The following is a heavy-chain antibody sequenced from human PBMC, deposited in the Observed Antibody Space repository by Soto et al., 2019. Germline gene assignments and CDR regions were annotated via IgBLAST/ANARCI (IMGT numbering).Heavy chain of an antibody. CDR3: ARPGKSIAVGEIWDYYYMDV. CDR1: GYSFTSYW. D-gene: IGHD6-19*01. Sequence: GESLKISCKGSGYSFTSYWIGWVRQMPGKGLEWMGIIYPGDSDTRYSPSFQGQVTISADKSISTAYLQWSSLKASDTAMYYCARPGKSIAVGEIWDYYYMDVWGKGTTVTVSS. V-gene: IGHV5-51*01. CDR2: IYPGDSDT. J-gene: IGHJ6*03.